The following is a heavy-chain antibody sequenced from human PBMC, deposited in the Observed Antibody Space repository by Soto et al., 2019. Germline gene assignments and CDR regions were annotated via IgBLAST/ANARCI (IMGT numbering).Heavy chain of an antibody. CDR1: GYSISSGYY. Sequence: SETLSLTCAVSGYSISSGYYWGWIRQPPGKGLEWIGSIYDSGSTYYNPSLKSRVTISVDTSKKQFSLKLSSVTAADTAVYYCARDGGDYWGQGTLVTVSS. CDR2: IYDSGST. CDR3: ARDGGDY. D-gene: IGHD3-16*01. J-gene: IGHJ4*02. V-gene: IGHV4-38-2*02.